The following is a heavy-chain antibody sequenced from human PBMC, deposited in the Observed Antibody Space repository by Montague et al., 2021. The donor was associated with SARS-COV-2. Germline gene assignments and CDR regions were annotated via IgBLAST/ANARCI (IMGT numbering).Heavy chain of an antibody. CDR3: AKDIYGSGSYSDNFDF. Sequence: SLRLSCAASGFTFSSYAMSWVRQAPGKGLEWVSAISGSGCSTYYADSVKVRFTISRDNSKNTLYLQMNSLRAEDTAVYYCAKDIYGSGSYSDNFDFWGQGTLVTVSS. CDR2: ISGSGCST. V-gene: IGHV3-23*01. D-gene: IGHD3-10*01. CDR1: GFTFSSYA. J-gene: IGHJ4*02.